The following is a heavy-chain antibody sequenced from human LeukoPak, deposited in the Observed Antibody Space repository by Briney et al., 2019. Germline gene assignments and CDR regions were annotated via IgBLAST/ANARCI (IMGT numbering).Heavy chain of an antibody. CDR1: AGSFSGYY. CDR3: ARTSRYYGSGSSPYYFDY. D-gene: IGHD3-10*01. Sequence: PSETLSLTCAVYAGSFSGYYWSWIRQPPGKGLEWIGEINHSGSTNYNPSLKSRVTISVDTSKNQFSLKLSSVTAADTAVYYCARTSRYYGSGSSPYYFDYWGQGTLVTVSS. J-gene: IGHJ4*02. V-gene: IGHV4-34*01. CDR2: INHSGST.